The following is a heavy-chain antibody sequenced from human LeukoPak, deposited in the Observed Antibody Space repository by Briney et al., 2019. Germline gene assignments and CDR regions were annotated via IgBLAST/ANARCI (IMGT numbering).Heavy chain of an antibody. D-gene: IGHD2-21*02. CDR2: ISTDKADT. V-gene: IGHV1-18*01. J-gene: IGHJ2*01. CDR1: GYTFTKYG. CDR3: VRDCASDCSIKGHYFFDL. Sequence: ASVKVSCKASGYTFTKYGLTWVRQAPGQGLEWMGWISTDKADTYYEQNYQGRVTMTIDTSTRTAYMELRSLTSDDTAVYYCVRDCASDCSIKGHYFFDLWGRGTLVTVSS.